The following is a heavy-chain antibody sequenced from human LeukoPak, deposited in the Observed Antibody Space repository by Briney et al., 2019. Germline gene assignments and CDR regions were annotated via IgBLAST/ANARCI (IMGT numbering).Heavy chain of an antibody. CDR2: ISASGGTT. V-gene: IGHV3-23*01. D-gene: IGHD6-6*01. Sequence: GGSLRLSCAASGFTFSTYAMSWVRQAPGKGLEWVSGISASGGTTYYADSVKGRFTISRDNAKNSLYLQMNSLRAEDTAVYYCARDSASIAARADYWGQGTLVTVSS. CDR3: ARDSASIAARADY. CDR1: GFTFSTYA. J-gene: IGHJ4*02.